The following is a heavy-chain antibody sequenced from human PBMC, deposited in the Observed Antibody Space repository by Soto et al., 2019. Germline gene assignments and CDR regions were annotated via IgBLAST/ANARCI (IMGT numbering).Heavy chain of an antibody. J-gene: IGHJ6*02. D-gene: IGHD6-6*01. Sequence: QVQLVESGGGVVQPGRSLRLSCAASGFTFSSYGMHWVRQAPGKGLEWVAVISYDGSNKYYADSVKGRFTISRDNSKNTLYLQMSSLRVEDTAVYYCAKDRIAARPDYYYGMDIWGQGTTVTVSS. CDR2: ISYDGSNK. CDR1: GFTFSSYG. V-gene: IGHV3-30*18. CDR3: AKDRIAARPDYYYGMDI.